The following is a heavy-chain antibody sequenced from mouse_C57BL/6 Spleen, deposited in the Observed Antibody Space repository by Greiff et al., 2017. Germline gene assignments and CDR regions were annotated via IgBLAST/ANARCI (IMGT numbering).Heavy chain of an antibody. Sequence: QVQLQQPGAELVKPGASVKLSCKASGYTFTSYWMQWVKQRPGQGLEWIGEIDPSDSYTNYNQKFKGKATLTVDTSSSTAYMQLSSLTSEDSAVYSGARGSAVVAPLDYWGQGTSLTVSS. CDR1: GYTFTSYW. J-gene: IGHJ2*02. CDR3: ARGSAVVAPLDY. V-gene: IGHV1-50*01. D-gene: IGHD1-1*01. CDR2: IDPSDSYT.